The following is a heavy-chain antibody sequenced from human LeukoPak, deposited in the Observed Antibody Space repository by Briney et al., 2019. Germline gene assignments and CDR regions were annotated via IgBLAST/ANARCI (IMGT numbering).Heavy chain of an antibody. D-gene: IGHD3-10*02. Sequence: GRSLRLSCAASGFTFSTYAMHWVRHAPGKGLEWVSGISWNSGSIGYADSVKGRFTISRDNAKNSLYLQMNSLRAEDTAVYYCAELGITMIGGVWGKGTTVTISS. CDR1: GFTFSTYA. V-gene: IGHV3-9*01. CDR2: ISWNSGSI. J-gene: IGHJ6*04. CDR3: AELGITMIGGV.